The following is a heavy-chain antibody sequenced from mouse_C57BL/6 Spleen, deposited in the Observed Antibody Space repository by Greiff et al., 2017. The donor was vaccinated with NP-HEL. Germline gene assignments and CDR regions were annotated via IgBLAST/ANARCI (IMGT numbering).Heavy chain of an antibody. J-gene: IGHJ4*01. D-gene: IGHD1-1*01. CDR3: ANAYYYGKGPYAMDY. Sequence: QVQLQQSGPGLVQPSQSLSITCTVSGFSLTSYGVHWVRQPPGKGLEWLGVIWSGGSTDYNAAFISRLSISKDNSKSQVFFKMNSLQADDTAIYYCANAYYYGKGPYAMDYWGQGTSVTVSS. CDR1: GFSLTSYG. CDR2: IWSGGST. V-gene: IGHV2-4*01.